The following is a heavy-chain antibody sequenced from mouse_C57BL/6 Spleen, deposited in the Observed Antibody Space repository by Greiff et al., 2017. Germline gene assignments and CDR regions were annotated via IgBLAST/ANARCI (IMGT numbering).Heavy chain of an antibody. J-gene: IGHJ1*03. D-gene: IGHD1-2*01. Sequence: VQLQESGPELVKPGASVKISCKASGYSFTSYYIHWVKQRPGQGLEWIGWIYPGSGNTKYNEKFKGKATLTADTSSSTAYMQLSSLTSEDSAVYYCAGTTADWYFDVWGTGTTVTVSS. CDR2: IYPGSGNT. V-gene: IGHV1-66*01. CDR3: AGTTADWYFDV. CDR1: GYSFTSYY.